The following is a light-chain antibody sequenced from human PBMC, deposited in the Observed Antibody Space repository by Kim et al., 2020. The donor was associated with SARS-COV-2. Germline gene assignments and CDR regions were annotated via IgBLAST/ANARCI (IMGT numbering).Light chain of an antibody. V-gene: IGLV3-19*01. J-gene: IGLJ1*01. CDR3: NSRDSSVNHLRV. CDR1: SLRSYY. Sequence: LGQTVRITCQGDSLRSYYASWYQQKPRQAPVLVIYGKNNRPSGIPDRFSGSSSGNTASLTITGAQAEDEADYYCNSRDSSVNHLRVFGTGTKVTVL. CDR2: GKN.